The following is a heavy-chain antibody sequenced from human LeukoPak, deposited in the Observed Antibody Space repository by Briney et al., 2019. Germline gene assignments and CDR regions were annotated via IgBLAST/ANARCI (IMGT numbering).Heavy chain of an antibody. CDR3: ARVGLNWNDGTYYFDY. V-gene: IGHV4-4*07. CDR2: IYTSGTT. D-gene: IGHD1-1*01. CDR1: GGSINSYY. J-gene: IGHJ4*02. Sequence: NTPETLSLTCTVSGGSINSYYWSWIRQPAGKGLEWIGRIYTSGTTNYNPSLKSRVTMSVDTSKNQFSLQLNSVTAADTAVYYCARVGLNWNDGTYYFDYWGQGTLVTVSS.